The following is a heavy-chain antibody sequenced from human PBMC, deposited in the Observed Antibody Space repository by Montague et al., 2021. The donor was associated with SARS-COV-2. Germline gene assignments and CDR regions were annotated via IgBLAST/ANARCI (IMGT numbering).Heavy chain of an antibody. CDR1: GGSINSYY. V-gene: IGHV4-59*01. Sequence: SETLSLTCAVSGGSINSYYWSWVRQPPGQGLEWIGYIYYSWSTISNPSLKSRVTISIDTSKNQFSLKLDSVTAADTAVYYCACRPTPSYSSGWYLFYYAMDVWGQGTTATVSS. D-gene: IGHD6-19*01. CDR3: ACRPTPSYSSGWYLFYYAMDV. J-gene: IGHJ6*02. CDR2: IYYSWST.